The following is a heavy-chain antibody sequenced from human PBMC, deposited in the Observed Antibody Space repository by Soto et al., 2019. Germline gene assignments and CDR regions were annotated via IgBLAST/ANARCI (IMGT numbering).Heavy chain of an antibody. V-gene: IGHV1-2*02. CDR3: ARDNYDFWSGSLYNWFDP. CDR2: INPSSGGT. D-gene: IGHD3-3*01. CDR1: GYTFTGDY. J-gene: IGHJ5*02. Sequence: ASVKVSCEASGYTFTGDYMHWVLQAPGRGLEWMGWINPSSGGTNYAQKFQGRVTMTRDTSISTAYMELSRLRSDDTAVYYCARDNYDFWSGSLYNWFDPWGQGTLVTVSS.